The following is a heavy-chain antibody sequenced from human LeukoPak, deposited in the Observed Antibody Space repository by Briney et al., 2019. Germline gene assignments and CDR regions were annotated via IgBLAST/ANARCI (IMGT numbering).Heavy chain of an antibody. CDR2: IYYSGST. V-gene: IGHV4-59*01. CDR3: ARESRSGGYYADY. J-gene: IGHJ4*02. D-gene: IGHD3-3*01. Sequence: SETLSLTCTVSGGSISSYYWSWIRQPPGKGLEWIGYIYYSGSTNYNPSLKSRVTISVDTSKNEFSLKLSSVTAADTAVYYCARESRSGGYYADYWGQGTLVTVSS. CDR1: GGSISSYY.